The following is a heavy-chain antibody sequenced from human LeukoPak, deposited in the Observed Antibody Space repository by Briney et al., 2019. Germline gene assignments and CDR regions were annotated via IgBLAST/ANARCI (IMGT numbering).Heavy chain of an antibody. V-gene: IGHV3-30*18. CDR3: AKSFAMIVDEGAFDF. D-gene: IGHD3-22*01. Sequence: GKSLRLSCAASGFTFRNYGMHWVRQAPGKGLEWVAVISHDGSNKFYADSVKGRLTISRDNSKNTLNLEIISLRVEDTAVYYCAKSFAMIVDEGAFDFWGQGTMVTVSS. CDR2: ISHDGSNK. CDR1: GFTFRNYG. J-gene: IGHJ3*01.